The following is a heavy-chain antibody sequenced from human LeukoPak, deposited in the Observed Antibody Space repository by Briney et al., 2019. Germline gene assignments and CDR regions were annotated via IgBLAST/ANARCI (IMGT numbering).Heavy chain of an antibody. D-gene: IGHD3-10*01. CDR2: IYPGDSDT. Sequence: GESLKISCKGSGYSFTSYWIGWVRQMPGKGLEWMGIIYPGDSDTRYSPSFQGQVTISADKSISTAYLQWSSLKASDTAMYYCARHAVAYYYGSGSLGNFDYWGQGTLVTVSS. V-gene: IGHV5-51*01. CDR3: ARHAVAYYYGSGSLGNFDY. J-gene: IGHJ4*02. CDR1: GYSFTSYW.